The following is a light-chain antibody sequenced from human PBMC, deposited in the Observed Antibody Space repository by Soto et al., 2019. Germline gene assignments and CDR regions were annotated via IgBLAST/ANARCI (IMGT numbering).Light chain of an antibody. Sequence: QSALTQPASVSGSVGQSITISCTGASSDVGSYNLVSWYQHHPGKVPKLIIYAVNDRPSGVSSRFSGSKSGNTASLTISGVQPDDEADYYCSSYRSSDTLEVFGTGTKLTVL. V-gene: IGLV2-14*02. CDR1: SSDVGSYNL. J-gene: IGLJ1*01. CDR3: SSYRSSDTLEV. CDR2: AVN.